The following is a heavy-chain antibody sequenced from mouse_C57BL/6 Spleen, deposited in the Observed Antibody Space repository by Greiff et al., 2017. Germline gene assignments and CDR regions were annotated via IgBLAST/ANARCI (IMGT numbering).Heavy chain of an antibody. Sequence: VQLQQPGAELVRPGSSVKLSCKASGYTFTSYWLHWVKQRPIQGLEWTGNIDPSDSETHYNQKFKDKATLTVDKSSSTAYMQLSSLTSEDSAVYYCATGTYFDVWGTGTTVTVSS. CDR3: ATGTYFDV. V-gene: IGHV1-52*01. CDR2: IDPSDSET. D-gene: IGHD4-1*01. J-gene: IGHJ1*03. CDR1: GYTFTSYW.